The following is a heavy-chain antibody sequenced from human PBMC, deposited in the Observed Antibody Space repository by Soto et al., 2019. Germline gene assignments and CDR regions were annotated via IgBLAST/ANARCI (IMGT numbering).Heavy chain of an antibody. CDR3: ARGVGYGVHWYFER. J-gene: IGHJ2*01. D-gene: IGHD1-26*01. CDR1: GYSFSTHW. Sequence: LGESLKISCEASGYSFSTHWIGWVRQMPGKGLEWMGIIYPSDSDTRYSPSFQGQVTMPADKSINTAYLQWSSLKASDTAIYFCARGVGYGVHWYFERWGRGTLVTVSS. V-gene: IGHV5-51*01. CDR2: IYPSDSDT.